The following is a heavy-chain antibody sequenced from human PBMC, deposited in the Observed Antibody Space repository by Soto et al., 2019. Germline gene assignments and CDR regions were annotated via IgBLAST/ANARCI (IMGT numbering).Heavy chain of an antibody. V-gene: IGHV3-49*04. J-gene: IGHJ4*02. CDR1: GFTFGDYA. CDR3: TSPNYYDSSGFFDY. D-gene: IGHD3-22*01. Sequence: GGSLRLSCTASGFTFGDYAMSWVRQAPGKGLEWVGFIRSKAYGGTTEYAASVKGRFTISRDDSKSIAYLQMNSLKTEDTAVYYRTSPNYYDSSGFFDYWGQGTLVTVSS. CDR2: IRSKAYGGTT.